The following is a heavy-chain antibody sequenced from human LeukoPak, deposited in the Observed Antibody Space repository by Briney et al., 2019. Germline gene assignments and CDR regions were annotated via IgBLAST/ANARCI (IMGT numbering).Heavy chain of an antibody. Sequence: SETLSLTCTVSGGSISSSSYYWGWIRQPPGKGLEWIGSIYYSGSTYYNPSLKSRVTISVDTSKNQFSLKLSSVTAADTAVYYCARYNSWFDPWGQGTLVTVSS. D-gene: IGHD1-1*01. CDR1: GGSISSSSYY. J-gene: IGHJ5*02. CDR3: ARYNSWFDP. CDR2: IYYSGST. V-gene: IGHV4-39*07.